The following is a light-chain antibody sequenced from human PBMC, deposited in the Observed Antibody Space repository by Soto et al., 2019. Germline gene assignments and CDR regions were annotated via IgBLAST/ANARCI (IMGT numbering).Light chain of an antibody. CDR3: QQYNNWPPGT. J-gene: IGKJ1*01. Sequence: EIVMTQSPATLSVSPGERATLSCRASQSVGGNLAWYQQKPGQAPRLLIYGASTRATGIPARFSGSGSGTEFTLTISSLQSEDFAVYYCQQYNNWPPGTFGQGTKVDIK. V-gene: IGKV3-15*01. CDR2: GAS. CDR1: QSVGGN.